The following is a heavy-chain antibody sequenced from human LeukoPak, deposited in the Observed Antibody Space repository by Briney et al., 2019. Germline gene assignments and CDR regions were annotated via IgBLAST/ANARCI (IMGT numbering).Heavy chain of an antibody. CDR1: GYSFTSYW. D-gene: IGHD5-18*01. CDR2: IYPGDSDT. Sequence: GESLKISCKGSGYSFTSYWIGWVRQMPGKGLEWMGIIYPGDSDTRYSPSFQGQVTISADKSISTAYLQWSSLKASDTAMYYCARHGYSYGYGPEYYYYMDVWGKGTTVTVSS. V-gene: IGHV5-51*01. CDR3: ARHGYSYGYGPEYYYYMDV. J-gene: IGHJ6*03.